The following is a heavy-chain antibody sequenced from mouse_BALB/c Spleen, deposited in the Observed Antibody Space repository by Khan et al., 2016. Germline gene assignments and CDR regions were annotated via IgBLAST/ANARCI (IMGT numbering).Heavy chain of an antibody. Sequence: QLVQSGAELVKPGASVKLSCTASGFNIKDTYMHWVKQRPEQGLEWIGRIDPANGNTKYDPKFQGKATITADTSSNTAYLQLSSLTSEDTAVYYCARAYPYYAMDYWGQGTSVTVSS. V-gene: IGHV14-3*02. J-gene: IGHJ4*01. CDR3: ARAYPYYAMDY. CDR1: GFNIKDTY. CDR2: IDPANGNT.